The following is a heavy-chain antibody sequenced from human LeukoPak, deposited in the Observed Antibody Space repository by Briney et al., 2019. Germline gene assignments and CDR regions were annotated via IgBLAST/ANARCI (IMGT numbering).Heavy chain of an antibody. D-gene: IGHD3-10*01. CDR2: IWYDGSNK. V-gene: IGHV3-33*01. Sequence: QPGRSLRLSCAASGFTFSSYGMHWVRQAPGKGLEWVAVIWYDGSNKYYADSVKGRFTISRDNSKNTLYLQMNSLRAEDTAVYYCARASQILWLPLPRDYGGRETLVTVSS. CDR3: ARASQILWLPLPRDY. CDR1: GFTFSSYG. J-gene: IGHJ4*02.